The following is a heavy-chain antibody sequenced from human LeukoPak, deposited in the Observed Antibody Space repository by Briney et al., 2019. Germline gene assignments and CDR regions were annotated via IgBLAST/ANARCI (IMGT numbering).Heavy chain of an antibody. V-gene: IGHV1-2*02. CDR2: ISPNSGGT. CDR3: ARDSSGRFLDY. Sequence: GASVKVSCKASGYTFTAYYMHWVRQAPGQGLEWMGWISPNSGGTNYAQKFQGRVTMTSDTSFSTAYMELSRLTSDDTAVHYCARDSSGRFLDYWGQGTLVTVSS. D-gene: IGHD1-26*01. J-gene: IGHJ4*02. CDR1: GYTFTAYY.